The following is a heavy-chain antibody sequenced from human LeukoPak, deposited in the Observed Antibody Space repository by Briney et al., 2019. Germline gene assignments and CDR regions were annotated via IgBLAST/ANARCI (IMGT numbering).Heavy chain of an antibody. V-gene: IGHV3-30*18. CDR1: GFTFSSYG. J-gene: IGHJ4*02. CDR2: ISYDGSNK. Sequence: PGRSLRLSCAASGFTFSSYGMHWVRQAPGKGLEWVAVISYDGSNKYYADSVKGRFTISRDNSKNTLYLQMNSLRAEDTAVYYCAKDLLVLWFGELSPSLDYWGQGTLVTVSS. CDR3: AKDLLVLWFGELSPSLDY. D-gene: IGHD3-10*01.